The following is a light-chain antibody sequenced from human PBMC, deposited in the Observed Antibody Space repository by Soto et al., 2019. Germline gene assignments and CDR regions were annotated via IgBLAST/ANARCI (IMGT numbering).Light chain of an antibody. J-gene: IGKJ5*01. CDR1: QSVSSN. CDR3: QQYNNWPLPFT. CDR2: GAS. V-gene: IGKV3-15*01. Sequence: EIVMTQSPATLSVSPGERATLSCRASQSVSSNLAWYQQKPGQAPRLLIYGASTRATGIPARFSGSGSGTEFTLTISSLPSEDFAVYYCQQYNNWPLPFTCGQGTRLEIK.